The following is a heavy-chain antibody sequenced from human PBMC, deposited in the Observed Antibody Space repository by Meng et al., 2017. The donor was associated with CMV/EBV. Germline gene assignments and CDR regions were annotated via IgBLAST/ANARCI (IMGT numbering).Heavy chain of an antibody. CDR2: IYWDDDK. J-gene: IGHJ5*02. CDR3: AHRGRIAAAGTDWFDP. CDR1: GFSLSTSGVG. Sequence: IPLKESVPTLVKPTQTLTLTCTFSGFSLSTSGVGVGWIRQPPGKALEWLALIYWDDDKRYSPSLKSRLTITKDTSKNQVVLTMTNMDPVDTATYYCAHRGRIAAAGTDWFDPWGQGTLVTVSS. V-gene: IGHV2-5*02. D-gene: IGHD6-13*01.